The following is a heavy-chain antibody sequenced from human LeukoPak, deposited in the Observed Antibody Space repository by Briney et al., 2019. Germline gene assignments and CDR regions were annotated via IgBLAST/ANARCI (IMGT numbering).Heavy chain of an antibody. Sequence: ASVKVSCKASGYTFTSYYMHWVRQAPGQGLEWMGIINPSGGSTSYAQKFQGRVTMTRDTSTSTVCMELSSLRSEDTAVYYCASEPLDYYDSSGYCLDYWGQGTLVTVSS. CDR2: INPSGGST. D-gene: IGHD3-22*01. J-gene: IGHJ4*02. CDR3: ASEPLDYYDSSGYCLDY. CDR1: GYTFTSYY. V-gene: IGHV1-46*01.